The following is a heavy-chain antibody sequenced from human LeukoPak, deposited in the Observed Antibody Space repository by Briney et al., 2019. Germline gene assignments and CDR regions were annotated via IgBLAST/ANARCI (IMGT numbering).Heavy chain of an antibody. J-gene: IGHJ4*02. D-gene: IGHD5-12*01. CDR2: MNPNSGNT. Sequence: GASVKVSCKASGYTFTSYDINWVRQATGQGLEWMGWMNPNSGNTGYAQKFQGRVTMTRNTSISTVYMELSSLRSEDTAVYYCARGARGYSGYDPDYWGQGTLVTVSS. CDR1: GYTFTSYD. CDR3: ARGARGYSGYDPDY. V-gene: IGHV1-8*01.